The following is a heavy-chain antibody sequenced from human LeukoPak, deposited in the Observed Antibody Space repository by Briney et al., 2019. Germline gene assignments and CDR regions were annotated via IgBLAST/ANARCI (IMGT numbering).Heavy chain of an antibody. Sequence: GASVKVSCKTSGYTFTGYYLHWVRQAPGQGLEWMGIINPRGGSTTYAQKFQGRITMTRDMSTSTVHMDLSSLKSEDTAVYYCARRSRTLVRGEVFPFGPWGQGTLVSVPS. CDR2: INPRGGST. D-gene: IGHD3-10*01. CDR3: ARRSRTLVRGEVFPFGP. CDR1: GYTFTGYY. V-gene: IGHV1-46*01. J-gene: IGHJ5*02.